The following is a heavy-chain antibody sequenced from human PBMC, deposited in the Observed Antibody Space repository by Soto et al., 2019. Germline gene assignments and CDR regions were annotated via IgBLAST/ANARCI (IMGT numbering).Heavy chain of an antibody. V-gene: IGHV1-18*04. Sequence: ASVKVSCQASGYTFTSYGISWVRQAPGQGLEWMGWISAYNGNTNYAQKLQGRVTMTTDTSTSTAYMELRSLRSDDTAVYYCASSDYYDSSGYPQYFDYWGQGTLVTVSS. CDR1: GYTFTSYG. CDR3: ASSDYYDSSGYPQYFDY. J-gene: IGHJ4*02. CDR2: ISAYNGNT. D-gene: IGHD3-22*01.